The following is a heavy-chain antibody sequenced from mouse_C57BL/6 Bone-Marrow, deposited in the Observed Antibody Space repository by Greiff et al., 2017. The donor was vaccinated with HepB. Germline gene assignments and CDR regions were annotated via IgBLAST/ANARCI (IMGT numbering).Heavy chain of an antibody. V-gene: IGHV1-26*01. CDR1: GYTFTDYY. Sequence: EVQLQQSGPELVKPGASVKISCKASGYTFTDYYMNWVKQSHGKSLEWIGDINPNNGGTSYNQKFKGKATLTVDKSSSTAYMELRSLTSEDSAVYYCAKLFITTVVGEGYFDYWGQGTTLTVSS. D-gene: IGHD1-1*01. CDR3: AKLFITTVVGEGYFDY. CDR2: INPNNGGT. J-gene: IGHJ2*01.